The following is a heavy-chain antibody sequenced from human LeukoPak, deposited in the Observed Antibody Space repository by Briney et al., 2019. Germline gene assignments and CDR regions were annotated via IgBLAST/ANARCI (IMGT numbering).Heavy chain of an antibody. Sequence: GGSLRLSCEASGFTFSSSAMGWVRQAPGKGLEWVSAISAGGSTTYYADSVKGRFTISRDHSRSTLYLQMNSLRAGDTALYYCAKDASLPGTWNWSDPWGQGTLVTVSS. J-gene: IGHJ5*02. CDR2: ISAGGSTT. CDR1: GFTFSSSA. D-gene: IGHD6-13*01. CDR3: AKDASLPGTWNWSDP. V-gene: IGHV3-23*01.